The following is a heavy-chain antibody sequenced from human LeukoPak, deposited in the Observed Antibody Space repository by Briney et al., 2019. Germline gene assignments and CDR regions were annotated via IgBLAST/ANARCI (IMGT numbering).Heavy chain of an antibody. D-gene: IGHD3-22*01. J-gene: IGHJ4*02. Sequence: SETLFLTCAVYGGSFSGYYWSWIRQPPGKGLEWIGEINHSGSTNYNPSLKSRVTISVDTSKNQFSLKLSSVTAADTAVYYCARERDSSGYYYVGFDYWGQGTLVTVSS. V-gene: IGHV4-34*01. CDR1: GGSFSGYY. CDR3: ARERDSSGYYYVGFDY. CDR2: INHSGST.